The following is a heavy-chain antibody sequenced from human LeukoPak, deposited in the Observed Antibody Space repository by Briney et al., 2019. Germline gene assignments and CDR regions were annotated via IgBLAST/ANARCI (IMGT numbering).Heavy chain of an antibody. CDR2: INPNSGGT. CDR3: ARGDYCSGGSCYLALYY. CDR1: GYTFTGYY. V-gene: IGHV1-2*02. Sequence: ASVKVSCKASGYTFTGYYVHWVRQAPGQGLEWMGWINPNSGGTNYAQKFQGRVTMTRDTSISTAYMELSRLRSDDTAVYYCARGDYCSGGSCYLALYYWGQGTLVTVSS. D-gene: IGHD2-15*01. J-gene: IGHJ4*02.